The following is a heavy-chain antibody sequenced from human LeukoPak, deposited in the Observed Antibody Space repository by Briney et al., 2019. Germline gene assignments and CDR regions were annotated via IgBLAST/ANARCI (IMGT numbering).Heavy chain of an antibody. Sequence: PGGSLRLSCAASGFSVTNNYMSWVRQAPGKGLERLSVIYSGDNTYYADSVKGRFTISRDNSKNTVYLQMDSLRAEDTAVYYCASESSSYEPHFDYWGQGTLLTVSS. CDR1: GFSVTNNY. D-gene: IGHD5-12*01. CDR2: IYSGDNT. CDR3: ASESSSYEPHFDY. V-gene: IGHV3-53*01. J-gene: IGHJ4*02.